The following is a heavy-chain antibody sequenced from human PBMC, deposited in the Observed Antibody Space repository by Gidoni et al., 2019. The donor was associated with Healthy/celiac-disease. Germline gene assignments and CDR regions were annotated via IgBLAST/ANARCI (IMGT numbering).Heavy chain of an antibody. CDR3: ARDPAYCSSTSCYAHYYGMDV. CDR1: VGPISSYY. V-gene: IGHV4-59*01. CDR2: IYYSGST. D-gene: IGHD2-2*01. J-gene: IGHJ6*02. Sequence: QVQLQESVPGLAKPSETLSLTCPVSVGPISSYYWSWIRQPPGKGLEWIGYIYYSGSTNYNPSLKNRVTISVDTSKNQFSLKLSSVTAADTAVYYCARDPAYCSSTSCYAHYYGMDVWGQGTTVTVSS.